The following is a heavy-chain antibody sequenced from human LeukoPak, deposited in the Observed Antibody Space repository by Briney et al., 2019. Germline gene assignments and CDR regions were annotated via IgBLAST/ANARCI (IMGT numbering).Heavy chain of an antibody. J-gene: IGHJ4*02. CDR3: ARVSMATPPD. Sequence: PGGSLRLSCAASGFTFSSYAMHWVRQAPGKGLERVAVISYDGSNKYYADSVKGRFTISRDNSKNTLYLQMNSLRAEDTAVYYCARVSMATPPDWGQGTLVTVSS. CDR2: ISYDGSNK. CDR1: GFTFSSYA. D-gene: IGHD5-24*01. V-gene: IGHV3-30*04.